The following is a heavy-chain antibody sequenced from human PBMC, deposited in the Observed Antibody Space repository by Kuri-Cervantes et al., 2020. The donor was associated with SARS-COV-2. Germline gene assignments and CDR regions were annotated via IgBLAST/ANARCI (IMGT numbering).Heavy chain of an antibody. D-gene: IGHD5-12*01. V-gene: IGHV4-39*01. CDR3: ATVARGAIVATIREGFDY. CDR2: IYYSGST. J-gene: IGHJ4*02. CDR1: GGSISSYY. Sequence: GSLRLSCTVSGGSISSYYWGWIRQPPGKGLEWIGSIYYSGSTYYNPSLKSRVTISVDTSKNQFSLKLSSVTAADTAVYYCATVARGAIVATIREGFDYWGQGTLVTVSS.